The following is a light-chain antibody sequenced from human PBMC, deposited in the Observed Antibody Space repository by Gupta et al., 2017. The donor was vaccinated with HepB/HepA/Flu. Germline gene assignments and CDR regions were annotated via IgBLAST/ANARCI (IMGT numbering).Light chain of an antibody. J-gene: IGKJ4*01. Sequence: DVVMTQTPPSLSVTPGQPASISCRSSQSLLHSDGTTYLFWYVQKAGRPPQLLIYEVSNPWSAVPQTFSSSGLVGAFALKIIRMMAEDVGVYYCSQRLHHAPTFGRGTKVDSK. V-gene: IGKV2D-29*01. CDR2: EVS. CDR1: QSLLHSDGTTY. CDR3: SQRLHHAPT.